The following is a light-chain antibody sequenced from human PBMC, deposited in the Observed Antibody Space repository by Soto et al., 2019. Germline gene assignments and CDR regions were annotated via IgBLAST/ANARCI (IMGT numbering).Light chain of an antibody. Sequence: DIQMTKSPSPLSASVGDRVTITCRARQIISSWLAWYQQKPGKAPKLLIYDASSLESGVPSRFSGSGSGTEFTLTISSLQPDDFAAYYCQQYNSYSWTFGQGTKVESK. CDR2: DAS. CDR3: QQYNSYSWT. V-gene: IGKV1-5*01. J-gene: IGKJ1*01. CDR1: QIISSW.